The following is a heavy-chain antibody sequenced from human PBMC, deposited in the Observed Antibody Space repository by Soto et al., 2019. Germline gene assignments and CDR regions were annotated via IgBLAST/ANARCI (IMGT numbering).Heavy chain of an antibody. V-gene: IGHV3-15*07. J-gene: IGHJ4*02. CDR3: TTDPVTMIVVVPSSG. Sequence: EVQLVESGGGLVKPGGSLRLSCAASGFPFVNAWRNWFRQAPGKGWEWVARIKSKTDGGTTDYAAPVKGRFTISRDDSKNTLYLQMNSLKTEDTAVYYCTTDPVTMIVVVPSSGWGQGTLVTVSS. CDR2: IKSKTDGGTT. D-gene: IGHD3-22*01. CDR1: GFPFVNAW.